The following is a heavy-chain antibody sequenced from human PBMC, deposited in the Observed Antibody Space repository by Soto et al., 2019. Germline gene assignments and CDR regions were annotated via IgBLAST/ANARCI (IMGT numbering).Heavy chain of an antibody. D-gene: IGHD3-10*01. V-gene: IGHV3-49*03. CDR3: GRLPRNNRGARFDY. Sequence: EVQLVESGGGLEHPGGSLRLSCTASGFSFGAYAIVWFRQAPGKGPEWVGLITSKRYGGATEYAASVSGRFTISRGDSKSIASLKVNGLKVDDFAMAHCGRLPRNNRGARFDYWGQGTQVTVSS. J-gene: IGHJ4*02. CDR2: ITSKRYGGAT. CDR1: GFSFGAYA.